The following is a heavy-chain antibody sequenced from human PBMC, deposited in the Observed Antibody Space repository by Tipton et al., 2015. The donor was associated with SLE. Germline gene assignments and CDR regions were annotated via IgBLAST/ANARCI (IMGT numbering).Heavy chain of an antibody. CDR1: GGSISSYY. CDR3: ARERYCSGGSCCYGMDV. V-gene: IGHV4-59*08. J-gene: IGHJ6*02. D-gene: IGHD2-15*01. CDR2: IYYSGST. Sequence: LRLSCTVSGGSISSYYWSWIRQPPGKGLEWIGYIYYSGSTNYNPSLKSRVTISVDTSKNQFSLKLSSVTAADTAVYYCARERYCSGGSCCYGMDVWGQGP.